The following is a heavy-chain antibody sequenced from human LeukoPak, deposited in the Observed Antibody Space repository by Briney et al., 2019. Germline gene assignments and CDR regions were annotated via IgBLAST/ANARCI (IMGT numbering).Heavy chain of an antibody. CDR3: ARDGLIDAFDI. CDR1: GGSISSYY. V-gene: IGHV4-59*01. D-gene: IGHD2/OR15-2a*01. Sequence: SETLSLTCTVSGGSISSYYWSWIRQPPGEGLEWIGYIYYSGSTNYNPSLKSRVTISVDTSKNQFSLKLSSVTAADTAVYYCARDGLIDAFDIWGQGTMVTVSS. CDR2: IYYSGST. J-gene: IGHJ3*02.